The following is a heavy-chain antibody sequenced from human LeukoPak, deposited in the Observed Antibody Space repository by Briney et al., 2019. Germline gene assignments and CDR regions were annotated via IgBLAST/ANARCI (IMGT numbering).Heavy chain of an antibody. D-gene: IGHD3-9*01. CDR1: GFIFSSYE. CDR2: ISSSGSTI. V-gene: IGHV3-48*03. J-gene: IGHJ6*04. CDR3: AALGADYAILTGYSRLGYYGMDV. Sequence: PGGSLRLSCAASGFIFSSYEMNWVRQAPGKGLEWVSYISSSGSTIYYADSVKGRFTISRDNAKNSLYLQMNSLRAEDTAVYYCAALGADYAILTGYSRLGYYGMDVWGKGTTVTVSS.